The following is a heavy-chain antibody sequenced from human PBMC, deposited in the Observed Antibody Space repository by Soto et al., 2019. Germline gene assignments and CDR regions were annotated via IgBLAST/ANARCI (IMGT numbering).Heavy chain of an antibody. CDR1: GFIFDNYA. CDR2: ISGSGHAT. J-gene: IGHJ4*02. V-gene: IGHV3-23*01. CDR3: AKGRYFDSSGGCAND. D-gene: IGHD3-22*01. Sequence: EVKLLESGGGLVPPGASARLSCITSGFIFDNYAMSWVRQSPGRGLEWVAAISGSGHATYYTQSVQGRFIISRDKSKKTVFLQMHNLRAEDTAVYYCAKGRYFDSSGGCANDWGRGTLVTVSS.